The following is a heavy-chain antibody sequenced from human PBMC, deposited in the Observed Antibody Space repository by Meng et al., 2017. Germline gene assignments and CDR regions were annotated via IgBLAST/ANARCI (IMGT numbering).Heavy chain of an antibody. J-gene: IGHJ4*02. CDR2: IYYSGST. CDR3: ARDHSGSYPN. CDR1: GGSISSYY. V-gene: IGHV4-59*01. D-gene: IGHD1-26*01. Sequence: VQLQESGPGLVKPSETLSLTCTVSGGSISSYYWSWIRQPPGKGLEWIGYIYYSGSTNYNPSLKSRVTISVDTSKNQFSLKLSSVTAADTAVYYCARDHSGSYPNWGQGTLVTVSS.